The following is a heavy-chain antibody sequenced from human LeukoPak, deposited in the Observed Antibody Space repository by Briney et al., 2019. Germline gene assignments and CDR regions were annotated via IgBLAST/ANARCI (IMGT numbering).Heavy chain of an antibody. CDR1: GGSMGRYY. Sequence: SETLSLTCTVSGGSMGRYYWSWIRQPPGKGLEWIGYMYYSGSTKYNPSLKSRVTISVDTSKNQFSLKLSSVTAADTAVYYCARSSTGSYFDYWGQGTLVTVSS. CDR3: ARSSTGSYFDY. V-gene: IGHV4-59*01. D-gene: IGHD6-25*01. CDR2: MYYSGST. J-gene: IGHJ4*02.